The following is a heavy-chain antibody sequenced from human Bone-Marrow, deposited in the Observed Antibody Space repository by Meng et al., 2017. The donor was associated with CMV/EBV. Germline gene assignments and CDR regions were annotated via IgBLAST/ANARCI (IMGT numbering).Heavy chain of an antibody. Sequence: GSLRLSCTVSGGSISSNSYYWSWIRQPPGKGLEWIGYIYYSGSTYYNPSLKSRVTISVDTSKNQFSLKLSSVTAADTAVYYCAVYWGYFDYWGQGTLVAVSS. CDR1: GGSISSNSYY. J-gene: IGHJ4*02. CDR3: AVYWGYFDY. CDR2: IYYSGST. V-gene: IGHV4-61*05. D-gene: IGHD3-16*01.